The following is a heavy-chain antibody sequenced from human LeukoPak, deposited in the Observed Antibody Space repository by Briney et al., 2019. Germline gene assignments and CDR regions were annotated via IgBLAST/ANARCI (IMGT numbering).Heavy chain of an antibody. V-gene: IGHV1-69*04. CDR2: IIRGLGIS. Sequence: SVKVSCRASGGTFSSYAINWVRQAPGQGLEWMGRIIRGLGISNYAQKFQGRVRITADKSTSTTYMELSSLRSEDTAVYYCASARQRHCTNGVCPSLTDSWGQGTLVTVSS. CDR3: ASARQRHCTNGVCPSLTDS. D-gene: IGHD2-8*01. J-gene: IGHJ4*02. CDR1: GGTFSSYA.